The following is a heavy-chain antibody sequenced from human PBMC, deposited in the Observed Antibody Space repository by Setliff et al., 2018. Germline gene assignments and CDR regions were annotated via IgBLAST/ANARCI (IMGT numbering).Heavy chain of an antibody. D-gene: IGHD1-1*01. CDR3: AREAPGYAFDI. V-gene: IGHV4-59*12. J-gene: IGHJ3*02. CDR1: GGSISNYY. Sequence: PSETLSLTCTVSGGSISNYYWSWIRQPPGKGLEWIGYIYYSGSTYYNPSLKSRVTISVDTSKNQFSLKLSSVTAADTAVYYCAREAPGYAFDIWGQGTMVTVSS. CDR2: IYYSGST.